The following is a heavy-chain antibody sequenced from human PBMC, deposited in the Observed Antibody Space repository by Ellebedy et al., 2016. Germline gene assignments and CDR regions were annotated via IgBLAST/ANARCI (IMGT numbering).Heavy chain of an antibody. CDR3: ARDRPHYGDYVYYYYYMDV. V-gene: IGHV4-4*07. Sequence: GSLRLXCTVSGGSISSYYWSWIRQPAGKGLEWIGRIYTSGSTNYNPSLKSRVTMSVDTSKNQFSLKLSSVTAADTAVYYCARDRPHYGDYVYYYYYMDVWGKGTTVTVSS. D-gene: IGHD4-17*01. CDR1: GGSISSYY. CDR2: IYTSGST. J-gene: IGHJ6*03.